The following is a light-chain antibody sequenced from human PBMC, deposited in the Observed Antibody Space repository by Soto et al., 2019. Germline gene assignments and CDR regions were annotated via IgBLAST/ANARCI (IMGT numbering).Light chain of an antibody. CDR3: LQHDEYHRT. CDR2: AAS. J-gene: IGKJ1*01. CDR1: QDIRNG. V-gene: IGKV1-17*03. Sequence: DIQMTQSPPAMSASVGDGVTITCRASQDIRNGLAWFQQKPGQVPKRLIYAASSLQSGVPSRFSAYGSGTEFTLTISSLQPEDFATYYCLQHDEYHRTFGQGTNVDIK.